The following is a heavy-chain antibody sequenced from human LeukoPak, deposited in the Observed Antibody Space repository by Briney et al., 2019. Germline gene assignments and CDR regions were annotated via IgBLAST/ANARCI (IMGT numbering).Heavy chain of an antibody. Sequence: PETLSLTCTVSGGSISSNFWSWIRQPPGKGLEWIGYMFYSGSTNYNPSLKSRVTISVDASKNQFSLKLTSVSAADTAVYYCERDRAPVTMIRGAPGGFDPWGQGTLVTVSS. D-gene: IGHD3-10*01. J-gene: IGHJ5*02. CDR3: ERDRAPVTMIRGAPGGFDP. CDR1: GGSISSNF. CDR2: MFYSGST. V-gene: IGHV4-59*01.